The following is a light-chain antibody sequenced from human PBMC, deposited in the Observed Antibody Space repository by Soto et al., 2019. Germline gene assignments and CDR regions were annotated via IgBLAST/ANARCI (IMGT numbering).Light chain of an antibody. CDR3: SSYSSGSTLYV. Sequence: QSVLTQPASVSGSPGQSITISCTGTSSDVGAYNYVSWYQQYPGKAPKLMIYEVTYRPSGVSNRFSGSKSGNTASLTISGLQTEDEADYYCSSYSSGSTLYVFGTGTKVTVL. CDR2: EVT. V-gene: IGLV2-14*01. CDR1: SSDVGAYNY. J-gene: IGLJ1*01.